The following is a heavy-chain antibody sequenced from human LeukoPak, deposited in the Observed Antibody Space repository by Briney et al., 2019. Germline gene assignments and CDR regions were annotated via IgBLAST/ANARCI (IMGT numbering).Heavy chain of an antibody. J-gene: IGHJ5*02. D-gene: IGHD5-18*01. Sequence: GSSVKVSCKASGGTFSSYAISWVRQAPGQGLEWMGGIIPIFGTANYAQKFQGRVTITTDESTSTAYMELSSLRSEDTAVYYCARDRHSYGLGGINWFDPWGQGTLVTVSS. CDR3: ARDRHSYGLGGINWFDP. CDR2: IIPIFGTA. CDR1: GGTFSSYA. V-gene: IGHV1-69*05.